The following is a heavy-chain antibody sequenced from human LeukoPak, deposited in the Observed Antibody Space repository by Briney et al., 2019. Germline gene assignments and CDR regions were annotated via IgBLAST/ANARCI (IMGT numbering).Heavy chain of an antibody. V-gene: IGHV4-59*01. J-gene: IGHJ6*02. Sequence: PSKTLSLTCTVSGGSIRSYYWSWIRQPPGMGLEWIGYIFYSGSTNHNPSLKSRVTISVDTSKNQFSLKVSSVTAADTAVYYCARLNHYYYGMDVWGQGTTVTVSS. CDR3: ARLNHYYYGMDV. CDR1: GGSIRSYY. CDR2: IFYSGST.